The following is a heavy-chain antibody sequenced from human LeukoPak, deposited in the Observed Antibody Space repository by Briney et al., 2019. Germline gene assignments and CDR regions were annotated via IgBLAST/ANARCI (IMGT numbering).Heavy chain of an antibody. CDR3: APLGYYDSSGYYYGY. D-gene: IGHD3-22*01. Sequence: ASVKVSCKASGGTFSSYAISWVRQAPGQGLEWMGRINPNSGGTNYAQKFQGRVTMTRDTSISTAYMELSRLRSDDTAVYYCAPLGYYDSSGYYYGYWGQGTLVTVSS. V-gene: IGHV1-2*06. CDR1: GGTFSSYA. CDR2: INPNSGGT. J-gene: IGHJ4*02.